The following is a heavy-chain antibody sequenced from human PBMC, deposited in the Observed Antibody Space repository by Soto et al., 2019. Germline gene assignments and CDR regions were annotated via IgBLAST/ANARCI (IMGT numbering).Heavy chain of an antibody. Sequence: GGSLRLSCAASGFTFSSYAMSWVRQAPGKGLEWVSAISGSGGSTYYADSVKGRFTISRDNSKNTLYLQMNSLRAEDTAVYYCAKFPGDYVADYYYYYGMDVWGQGTTVTVSS. V-gene: IGHV3-23*01. J-gene: IGHJ6*02. CDR2: ISGSGGST. D-gene: IGHD4-17*01. CDR1: GFTFSSYA. CDR3: AKFPGDYVADYYYYYGMDV.